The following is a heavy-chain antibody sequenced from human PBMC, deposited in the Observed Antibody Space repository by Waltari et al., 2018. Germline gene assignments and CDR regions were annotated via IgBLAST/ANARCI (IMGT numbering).Heavy chain of an antibody. CDR1: GGTFSSYT. V-gene: IGHV1-69*08. J-gene: IGHJ6*02. Sequence: QVQLVQSGAEVKKPGSSVKVSCKASGGTFSSYTISWVRQAPGQGLEWMGRIIPILGIANYAQKFQGRVTITADKSTSTAYMELSSLRSEDTAVYYCAREHSSSWYDLGRSYYYYGMDVWGQGTTVTVSS. D-gene: IGHD6-13*01. CDR3: AREHSSSWYDLGRSYYYYGMDV. CDR2: IIPILGIA.